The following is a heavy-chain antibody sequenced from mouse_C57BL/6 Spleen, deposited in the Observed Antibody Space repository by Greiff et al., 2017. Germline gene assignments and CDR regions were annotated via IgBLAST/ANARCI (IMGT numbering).Heavy chain of an antibody. CDR2: ISYDGSN. CDR3: ARDRGAGTRDYAMDY. J-gene: IGHJ4*01. D-gene: IGHD4-1*01. Sequence: EESGPGLVKPSQSLSLTCSVTGYSITSGYYWNWIRQFPGNKLEWMGYISYDGSNNYNPSLKNRISIPRDTSKNQFFLKLNSVTTEDTATYYCARDRGAGTRDYAMDYWGQGTSVTVSS. V-gene: IGHV3-6*01. CDR1: GYSITSGYY.